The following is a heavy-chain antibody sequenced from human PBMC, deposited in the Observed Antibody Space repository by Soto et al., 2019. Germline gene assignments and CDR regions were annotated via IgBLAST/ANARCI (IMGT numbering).Heavy chain of an antibody. CDR3: ARDTTIAARKPFDF. J-gene: IGHJ4*02. CDR1: GYSISNGYH. V-gene: IGHV4-38-2*02. Sequence: SETLSLTCAVSGYSISNGYHLGLIRHPPGKVLEWIGNIYYSGDTFYNPSLKSRVTISVDTSKNQFSLKMNSVTAADTAVYYCARDTTIAARKPFDFWGQGILVTVSS. CDR2: IYYSGDT. D-gene: IGHD6-6*01.